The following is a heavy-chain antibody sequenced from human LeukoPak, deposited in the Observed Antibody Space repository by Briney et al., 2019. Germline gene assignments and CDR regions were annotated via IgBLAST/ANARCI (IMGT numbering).Heavy chain of an antibody. Sequence: GGSLRLSCAASGFIFSSYGMHWVRQAPGKGLEWVAFIRYDGSKKYYADSVKGRFTISRDNPKNTLYLQMNSLRTEDTAVYYCARDQLTNYYDTTGYFDYWGQGLLVTVSS. J-gene: IGHJ4*02. V-gene: IGHV3-30*02. CDR3: ARDQLTNYYDTTGYFDY. D-gene: IGHD3-22*01. CDR2: IRYDGSKK. CDR1: GFIFSSYG.